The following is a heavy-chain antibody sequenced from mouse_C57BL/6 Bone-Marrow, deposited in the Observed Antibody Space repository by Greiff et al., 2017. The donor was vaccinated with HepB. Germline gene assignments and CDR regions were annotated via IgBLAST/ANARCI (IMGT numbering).Heavy chain of an antibody. D-gene: IGHD2-10*02. CDR3: ARGTRGYGNYDY. CDR2: IYPGDGDT. Sequence: VQLQQSGAELVKPGASVKISCKASGYAFRSYWMNWVKQRPGKGLEWIGQIYPGDGDTNYNGKFKGKATLTADKSSSTAYMQLSSLTSEDSAVYFCARGTRGYGNYDYWGQGTTLTVSS. J-gene: IGHJ2*01. V-gene: IGHV1-80*01. CDR1: GYAFRSYW.